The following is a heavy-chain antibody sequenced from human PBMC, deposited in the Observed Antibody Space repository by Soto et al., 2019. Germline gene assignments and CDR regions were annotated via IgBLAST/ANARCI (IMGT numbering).Heavy chain of an antibody. CDR3: ASCYGSGYRAFDY. CDR2: VNPIVSMS. D-gene: IGHD3-10*01. J-gene: IGHJ4*02. Sequence: QVQLVQSGAEVKRPGSSVKVSCKASGDTFNFYSINWVRQAPGLGLEWMGRVNPIVSMSNYAQKFQGRVTMTPNKSTSTAYMELSSLRSEDTAIYYCASCYGSGYRAFDYWGQGALVTVSS. V-gene: IGHV1-69*02. CDR1: GDTFNFYS.